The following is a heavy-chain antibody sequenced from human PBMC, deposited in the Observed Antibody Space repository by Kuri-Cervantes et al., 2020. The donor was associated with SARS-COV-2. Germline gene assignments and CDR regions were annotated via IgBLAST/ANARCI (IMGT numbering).Heavy chain of an antibody. CDR1: GYTLTELS. CDR2: FDPEDGET. Sequence: ASVKVSCKVSGYTLTELSMHWVRQAPGKGLEWMGGFDPEDGETIYAQKFQGRVTMTEDTSTDTAYMELSSLRSEDTAVYYCATAPAYSGRALHAYWDQGILVTVSS. D-gene: IGHD1-26*01. CDR3: ATAPAYSGRALHAY. J-gene: IGHJ4*02. V-gene: IGHV1-24*01.